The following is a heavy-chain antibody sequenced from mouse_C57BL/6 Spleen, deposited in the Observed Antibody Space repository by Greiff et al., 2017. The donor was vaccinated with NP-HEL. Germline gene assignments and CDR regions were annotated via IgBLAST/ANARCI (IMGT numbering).Heavy chain of an antibody. CDR1: GYTFTDYN. D-gene: IGHD2-5*01. J-gene: IGHJ4*01. V-gene: IGHV1-18*01. CDR3: ARWNSNWPYAMDY. Sequence: EVQLQQSGPELVKPGASVKIPCKASGYTFTDYNMDWVKQSHGKSLEWIGDINPNNGGTIYNQKFKGKATLTVDKSSSTAYMELRSLTSEDTAVYYCARWNSNWPYAMDYWGQGTSVTVSS. CDR2: INPNNGGT.